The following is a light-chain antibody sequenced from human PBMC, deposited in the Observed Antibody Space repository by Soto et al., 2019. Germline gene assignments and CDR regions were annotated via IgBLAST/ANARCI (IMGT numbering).Light chain of an antibody. CDR3: SSYADDNIFV. CDR2: EVT. CDR1: SSDVGYYDY. Sequence: QSVLTQPPSASGSPGQSVTISCTGTSSDVGYYDYVSWYQQHPGKAPRLMIYEVTKRPSGVPDRFSGSKSGNTASLTVSGLQAEVEADYYCSSYADDNIFVFGTGTKVTVL. J-gene: IGLJ1*01. V-gene: IGLV2-8*01.